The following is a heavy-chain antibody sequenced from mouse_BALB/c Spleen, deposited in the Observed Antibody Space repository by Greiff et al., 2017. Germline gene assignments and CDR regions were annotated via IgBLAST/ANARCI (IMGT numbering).Heavy chain of an antibody. D-gene: IGHD2-4*01. CDR2: INPGSGDT. CDR3: AGRGYDYDGDCAMDY. V-gene: IGHV1-54*01. J-gene: IGHJ4*01. Sequence: VQLQQSGAELVRPGTSVKVSCKASGYAFTNYLIEWVKQRPGQGLEWIGVINPGSGDTNYNEKFKGKATLTADKSSSTAYMQLSSLTSDDSAVYFGAGRGYDYDGDCAMDYWGQGTSVTVSS. CDR1: GYAFTNYL.